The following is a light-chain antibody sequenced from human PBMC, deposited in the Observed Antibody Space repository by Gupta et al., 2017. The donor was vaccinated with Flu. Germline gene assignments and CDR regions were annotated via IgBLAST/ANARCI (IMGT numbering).Light chain of an antibody. CDR3: QSYNSDNHGAV. Sequence: GKTVTISCTRSSGSIASTFVQWYQQRPGSSPTTVIYEDNRRPSGFPDRFSGSIDSSSNSASLTISGLKTEDEAEYYCQSYNSDNHGAVFGG. CDR2: EDN. J-gene: IGLJ2*01. V-gene: IGLV6-57*01. CDR1: SGSIASTF.